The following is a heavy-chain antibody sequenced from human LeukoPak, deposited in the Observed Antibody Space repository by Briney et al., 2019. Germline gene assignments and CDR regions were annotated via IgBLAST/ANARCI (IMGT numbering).Heavy chain of an antibody. CDR3: ARDLPPYYYDSSGDAFDI. D-gene: IGHD3-22*01. CDR1: GFTVSSNY. J-gene: IGHJ3*02. Sequence: GGSLRLSCAASGFTVSSNYMSWVRQAPGKGLEWVSVIYSGGSTYYADSVKGRFTISRDNSKNTLYLQMNSLRAEDTAVYYCARDLPPYYYDSSGDAFDIWGQGTMVTVSS. CDR2: IYSGGST. V-gene: IGHV3-53*01.